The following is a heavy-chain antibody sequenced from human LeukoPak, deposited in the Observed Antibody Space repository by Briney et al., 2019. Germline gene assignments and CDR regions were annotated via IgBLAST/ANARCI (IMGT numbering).Heavy chain of an antibody. J-gene: IGHJ4*02. CDR1: GYTFTSYN. CDR2: MNPNSGNT. V-gene: IGHV1-8*01. Sequence: ASVKVSCTTSGYTFTSYNINWVRQATGQGLEWMGWMNPNSGNTDSAQKFQGRVTMTRDTSINTAYMELTSLGFEDTAVYYCTRRVGAPGHFDFWGQGTLVTVSS. CDR3: TRRVGAPGHFDF. D-gene: IGHD1-26*01.